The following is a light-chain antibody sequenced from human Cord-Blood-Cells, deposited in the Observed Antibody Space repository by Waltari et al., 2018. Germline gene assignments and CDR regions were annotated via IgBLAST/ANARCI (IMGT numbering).Light chain of an antibody. CDR3: CSYAGSSTSYV. V-gene: IGLV2-23*02. Sequence: QSALTQPASVSGSPVQSITISCTGTTSAVGSYNLVSSYQQHPGKAPKLMIYEVSKRPSGVSNRFSGSKSGNTASLTISGLQAEDEADYYCCSYAGSSTSYVFGTGTKVTVL. CDR2: EVS. J-gene: IGLJ1*01. CDR1: TSAVGSYNL.